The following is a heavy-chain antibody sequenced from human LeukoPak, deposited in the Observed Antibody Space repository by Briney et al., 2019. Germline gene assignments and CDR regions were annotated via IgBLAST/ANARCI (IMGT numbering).Heavy chain of an antibody. Sequence: PSETLSLTCTVSGGSISSYYWSWIRQPPGKGLECIGYIYYSGSTNYNPSLKSRVTISVDTSKNQISLRLSSVTAADTAVYYCARGGRSLGHYYYYYMDVWGKGTTVTVSS. CDR3: ARGGRSLGHYYYYYMDV. CDR2: IYYSGST. CDR1: GGSISSYY. D-gene: IGHD6-19*01. J-gene: IGHJ6*03. V-gene: IGHV4-59*01.